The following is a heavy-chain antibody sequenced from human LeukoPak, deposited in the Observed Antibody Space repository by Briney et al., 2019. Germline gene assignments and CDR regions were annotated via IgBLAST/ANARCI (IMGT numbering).Heavy chain of an antibody. V-gene: IGHV3-7*01. CDR3: ARDLDTAMVTDH. CDR2: IKQDGSEK. D-gene: IGHD5-18*01. J-gene: IGHJ4*02. Sequence: GGSLRLSCAASGFTCSRYWMSWVRQAPGKGLEWVANIKQDGSEKYYVDSVKGRFTISRDNVKNSLYLQMNSLRAEDTAVYYCARDLDTAMVTDHWGQGTLVTVSS. CDR1: GFTCSRYW.